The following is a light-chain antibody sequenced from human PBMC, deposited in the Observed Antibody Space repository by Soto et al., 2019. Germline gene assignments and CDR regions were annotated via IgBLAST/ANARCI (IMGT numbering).Light chain of an antibody. CDR2: KAS. CDR3: QQYNSFIWT. CDR1: QTISSW. Sequence: DIQMTQSPSTLSASVGDRVTIICRASQTISSWLAWYQQKGGQAPKLLISKASILDSGVPSRFSGSGSGTEFNLTISSLQPEDFATYYCQQYNSFIWTLGQGTKVDTK. J-gene: IGKJ1*01. V-gene: IGKV1-5*03.